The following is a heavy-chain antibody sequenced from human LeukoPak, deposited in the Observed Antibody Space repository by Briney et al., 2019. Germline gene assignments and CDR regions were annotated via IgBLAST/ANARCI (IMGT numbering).Heavy chain of an antibody. D-gene: IGHD6-13*01. J-gene: IGHJ5*02. CDR1: GYTFTSYG. Sequence: ASVKVSXKASGYTFTSYGISWVRQAPGQGLEWMGWISAYNGYTNYAQKLQGRVTMTTDTSTSTAYMELRSLRSDDTAVYYCARDHPLILAAAGTNWFDPWGQGTLVTVSS. CDR2: ISAYNGYT. CDR3: ARDHPLILAAAGTNWFDP. V-gene: IGHV1-18*01.